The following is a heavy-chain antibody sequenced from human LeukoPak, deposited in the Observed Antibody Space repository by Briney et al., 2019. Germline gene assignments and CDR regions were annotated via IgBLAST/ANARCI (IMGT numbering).Heavy chain of an antibody. Sequence: SQTLSLTCTVSGFSISNGAYFWTWIRQHPGQGLGWVGHSYYTGSTSYNPSLKSRVTISVDTSKNQFSLKLSSVTAADTAVYYCARGVTGGWYGDFQHWGQGTLVTVSS. CDR1: GFSISNGAYF. D-gene: IGHD6-19*01. V-gene: IGHV4-31*03. J-gene: IGHJ1*01. CDR3: ARGVTGGWYGDFQH. CDR2: SYYTGST.